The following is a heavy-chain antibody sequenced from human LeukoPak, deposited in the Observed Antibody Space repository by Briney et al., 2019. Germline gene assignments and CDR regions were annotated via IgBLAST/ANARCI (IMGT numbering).Heavy chain of an antibody. CDR2: ISSSSSYI. D-gene: IGHD6-13*01. V-gene: IGHV3-21*01. CDR1: GFTFSSYS. J-gene: IGHJ3*02. CDR3: ARDEPGGLAAAGNAFDI. Sequence: TGGSLRLSCAASGFTFSSYSMNWVRQAPGKGLEWVSSISSSSSYIYYADSVKGRFTISRDNAKNSLYLQMNSLRAEDTAVYYCARDEPGGLAAAGNAFDIWGQGTMVTVSS.